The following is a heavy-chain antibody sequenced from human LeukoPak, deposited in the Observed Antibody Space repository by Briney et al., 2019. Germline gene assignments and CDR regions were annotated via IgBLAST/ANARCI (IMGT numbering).Heavy chain of an antibody. CDR3: ARAGDRSGYYPDY. D-gene: IGHD3-22*01. J-gene: IGHJ4*02. CDR2: TYYRSKWFN. Sequence: SQTLSLTCAISGDSVSSNSAAWNWIRQSPSRGLEWLGRTYYRSKWFNDYAVSVKSRITINPDTSKNQFSLQLNSVTPEDTAVYFCARAGDRSGYYPDYWGQGTLVTVSS. V-gene: IGHV6-1*01. CDR1: GDSVSSNSAA.